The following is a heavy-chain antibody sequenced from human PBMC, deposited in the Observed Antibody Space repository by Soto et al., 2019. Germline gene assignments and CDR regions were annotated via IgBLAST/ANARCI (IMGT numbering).Heavy chain of an antibody. Sequence: QVQLVQSGAEVKKPGASVKVSCKASGYTFTSYGISWVRQAPGQGLEWMGWISAYNGNTNYAQKFQGRVTLTRDTSISTAYMELSRLRSDDTAVYYCARGRTVNFYGMDVWGQGTTVTVSS. CDR1: GYTFTSYG. J-gene: IGHJ6*02. CDR3: ARGRTVNFYGMDV. D-gene: IGHD4-17*01. V-gene: IGHV1-18*04. CDR2: ISAYNGNT.